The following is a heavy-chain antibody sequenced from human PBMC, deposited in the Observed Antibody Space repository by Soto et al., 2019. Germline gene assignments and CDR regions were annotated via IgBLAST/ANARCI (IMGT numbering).Heavy chain of an antibody. D-gene: IGHD2-15*01. Sequence: GGSLRLSCAASGFTFSSYGMHWVRQAPGKGLEWVAVIWYDGSNKYYADSVKGRFTISRDNSKNTLYLQMNSLRAEDTAVYYCARDSGYCSGGSCFYPFWFDPWGQGPLVTVSS. CDR1: GFTFSSYG. CDR2: IWYDGSNK. CDR3: ARDSGYCSGGSCFYPFWFDP. J-gene: IGHJ5*02. V-gene: IGHV3-33*01.